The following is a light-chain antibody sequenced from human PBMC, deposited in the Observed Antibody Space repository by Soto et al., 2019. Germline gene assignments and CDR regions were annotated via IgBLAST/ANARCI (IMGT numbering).Light chain of an antibody. CDR2: AAS. V-gene: IGKV1-9*01. CDR1: QGISSY. Sequence: SPSYQKTSVGDRVTITCRASQGISSYLAWYQQRPGRAPKLLIHAASTLQSGVPSRFSGSGSGTEFTLTISCLQPEDFAPYYCQQLDNFPRTFGHVAKV. CDR3: QQLDNFPRT. J-gene: IGKJ1*01.